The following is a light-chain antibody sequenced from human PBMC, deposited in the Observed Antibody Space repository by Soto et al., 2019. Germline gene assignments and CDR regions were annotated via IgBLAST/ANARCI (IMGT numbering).Light chain of an antibody. V-gene: IGLV2-8*01. CDR3: SSFAGNNNLV. CDR1: SSDVGGYNY. J-gene: IGLJ2*01. Sequence: QSALTQPPSASGSPGQSVTISCTGTSSDVGGYNYVSWYQQHPGKAPKLMISEVSKRPSGVPDRFSGSKSVNTASLTVSGLQAEDEDDYYCSSFAGNNNLVFGGGTKLTVL. CDR2: EVS.